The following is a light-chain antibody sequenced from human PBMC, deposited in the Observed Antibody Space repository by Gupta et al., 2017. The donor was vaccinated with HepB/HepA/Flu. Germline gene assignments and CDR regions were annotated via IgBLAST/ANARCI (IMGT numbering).Light chain of an antibody. V-gene: IGLV3-21*04. CDR2: YVS. J-gene: IGLJ2*01. Sequence: SYVLTLPPSVSVAPGRTARITCGGNKIGSRSVHWYQQMSGQAPVLVIYYVSDRASGIPERFYGSNSGNTATLTTSRVEGGDEADYYCQVYDSGNDHVVFGGGTKLTVL. CDR3: QVYDSGNDHVV. CDR1: KIGSRS.